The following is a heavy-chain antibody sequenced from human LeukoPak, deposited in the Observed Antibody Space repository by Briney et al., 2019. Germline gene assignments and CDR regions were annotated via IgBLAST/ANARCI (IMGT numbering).Heavy chain of an antibody. J-gene: IGHJ6*03. CDR3: ARGSAPRYYYYYYMDV. D-gene: IGHD6-6*01. V-gene: IGHV4-34*01. CDR2: INHSGST. Sequence: PSETLSLTCAVYGGSFSGYYWSWIRQPPGKGLEWIGEINHSGSTNYNPSLKSRVTILVDTSKNQFSLKLSSVTAADTAVYYCARGSAPRYYYYYYMDVWGKGTTVTVSS. CDR1: GGSFSGYY.